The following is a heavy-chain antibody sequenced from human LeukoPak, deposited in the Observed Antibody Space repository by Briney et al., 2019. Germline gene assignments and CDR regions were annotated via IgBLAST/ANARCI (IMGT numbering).Heavy chain of an antibody. CDR3: ARGPGGDGYFQH. CDR1: GGSISSYY. CDR2: IYYSGST. Sequence: SETLSLTCTVSGGSISSYYWSWIRQPQGKGLEWIGYIYYSGSTNYNPSLKSRVTISVDTSKNQFSLKLSSVTAADTAVYYCARGPGGDGYFQHWGQGTLVTVSS. D-gene: IGHD3-16*01. V-gene: IGHV4-59*01. J-gene: IGHJ1*01.